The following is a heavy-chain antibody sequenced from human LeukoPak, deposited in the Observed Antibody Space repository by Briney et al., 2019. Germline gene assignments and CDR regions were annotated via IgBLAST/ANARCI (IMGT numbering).Heavy chain of an antibody. D-gene: IGHD6-19*01. CDR2: IRSKANSYAT. Sequence: GGSLGLSCAASGFTFSGSAMHWVRQASGKGLEWVGRIRSKANSYATAYAASVKGRFTISRDDSKNTAYLQMKSLKTEDTAVYYCTRLKSSGWYEPFDYWGQGTLVTVSS. V-gene: IGHV3-73*01. J-gene: IGHJ4*02. CDR3: TRLKSSGWYEPFDY. CDR1: GFTFSGSA.